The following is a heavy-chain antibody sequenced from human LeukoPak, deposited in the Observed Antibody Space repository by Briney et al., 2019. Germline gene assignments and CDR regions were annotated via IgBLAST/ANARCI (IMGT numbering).Heavy chain of an antibody. CDR3: AKESGLHRAPHNQDWFDP. Sequence: PGGSLRLSCAASGFTLSSFAMSWVRQAPGKGLEWVSTLQNNVVGTTYYGESVKGRFTISRDSPQNTLYLQMTSLRAEDTALYYCAKESGLHRAPHNQDWFDPWGQGTLVTVSS. V-gene: IGHV3-23*01. D-gene: IGHD1-14*01. J-gene: IGHJ5*02. CDR2: LQNNVVGTT. CDR1: GFTLSSFA.